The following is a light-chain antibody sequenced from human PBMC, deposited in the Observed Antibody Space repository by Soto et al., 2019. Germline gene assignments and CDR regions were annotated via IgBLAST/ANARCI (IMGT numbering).Light chain of an antibody. CDR3: QSYDSSLSGYV. J-gene: IGLJ1*01. CDR1: SSNIGAGYE. Sequence: QSVLTQPPSVSEAPGQRVTISCTGSSSNIGAGYEAHWYQQVPGTAPKLLIYENNNRPSGVPDRFSGSKSGTSASLAITGLXAEDEXEYYCQSYDSSLSGYVFGTGTKLTVL. V-gene: IGLV1-40*01. CDR2: ENN.